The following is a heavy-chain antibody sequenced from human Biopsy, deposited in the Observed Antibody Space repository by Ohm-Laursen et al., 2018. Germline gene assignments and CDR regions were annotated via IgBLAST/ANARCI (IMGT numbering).Heavy chain of an antibody. V-gene: IGHV3-23*01. CDR3: AKEVLSAVGTSGFDP. CDR1: GFTFSNYA. CDR2: ISGSGGRT. D-gene: IGHD1/OR15-1a*01. Sequence: SLRLSCAASGFTFSNYAMSWVRQAPGKGLEWVSGISGSGGRTYYAESMKGRFTISRDNSKKTVYLQMKSLRAEDTAVYYCAKEVLSAVGTSGFDPWGQGTLVTVSS. J-gene: IGHJ5*02.